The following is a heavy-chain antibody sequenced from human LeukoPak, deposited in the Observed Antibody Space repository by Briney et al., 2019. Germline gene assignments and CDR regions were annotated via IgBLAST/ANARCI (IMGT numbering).Heavy chain of an antibody. V-gene: IGHV1-69*05. CDR3: ARDSQSAATLGDAFDI. Sequence: GASVTVSCKASGGTFSSYAISWVRQAPGQGLEWMGGIIPIFGTANYAQKFQGRVTITTDESTSTAYMELSSLRSEDTAVYYCARDSQSAATLGDAFDIWGQGTMVTVSS. CDR1: GGTFSSYA. CDR2: IIPIFGTA. J-gene: IGHJ3*02. D-gene: IGHD7-27*01.